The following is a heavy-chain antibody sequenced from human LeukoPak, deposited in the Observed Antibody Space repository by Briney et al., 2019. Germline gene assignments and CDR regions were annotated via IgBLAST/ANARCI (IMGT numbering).Heavy chain of an antibody. J-gene: IGHJ4*02. CDR2: IYYSGST. D-gene: IGHD2-2*02. CDR1: GGSISNYY. CDR3: ARDGDTWPQFDY. Sequence: SETLSLTCTVSGGSISNYYWSWIRQPPGKGLEWIGYIYYSGSTNYNPSLKSRVTISVDTSKNQFSLKLSSVTAADTAVYYCARDGDTWPQFDYWGQGTLVTVSS. V-gene: IGHV4-59*12.